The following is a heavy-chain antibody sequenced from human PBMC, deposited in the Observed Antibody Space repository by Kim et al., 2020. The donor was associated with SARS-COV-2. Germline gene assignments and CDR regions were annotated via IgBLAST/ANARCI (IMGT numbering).Heavy chain of an antibody. J-gene: IGHJ5*02. V-gene: IGHV4-61*01. CDR2: IYSSGST. D-gene: IGHD2-8*01. Sequence: SETLSLTCTLSGGSVTSDRYFWTWIRQTPNKGLEWIGYIYSSGSTNYNPSLRSRVTMSVDTTSNRFSLKLTSVTAADTAVYYCARGLSQRMVDPWGQGTLVTVSS. CDR3: ARGLSQRMVDP. CDR1: GGSVTSDRYF.